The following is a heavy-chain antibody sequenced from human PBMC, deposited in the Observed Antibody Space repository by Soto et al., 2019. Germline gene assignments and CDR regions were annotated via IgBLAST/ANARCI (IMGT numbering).Heavy chain of an antibody. CDR1: GFSFSSYA. CDR2: ISARGGSS. D-gene: IGHD5-12*01. CDR3: AKGSIEYSASVDN. Sequence: VQLLESGGGLVQPGGSLRLSCAASGFSFSSYAMVWVRQAPGKGLEWVSVISARGGSSYFADSVKGRFTISRDNSKYVLSLEMNSLRADDTAIYFCAKGSIEYSASVDNWGQGTLVLVSS. J-gene: IGHJ4*02. V-gene: IGHV3-23*01.